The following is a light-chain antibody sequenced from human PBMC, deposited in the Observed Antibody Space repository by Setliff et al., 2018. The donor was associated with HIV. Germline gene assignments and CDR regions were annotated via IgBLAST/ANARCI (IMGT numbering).Light chain of an antibody. CDR2: GAS. J-gene: IGKJ2*03. CDR3: QQYNNWPYS. CDR1: QSLTNK. Sequence: EIVMTQSPVTLSVSPGERATLSCRASQSLTNKLAWYQQKPGQAPRLLIYGASTRATGIPARFSGSGSGTEFTLTISSLQSEDFAVYYCQQYNNWPYSVGQGTKVDIK. V-gene: IGKV3-15*01.